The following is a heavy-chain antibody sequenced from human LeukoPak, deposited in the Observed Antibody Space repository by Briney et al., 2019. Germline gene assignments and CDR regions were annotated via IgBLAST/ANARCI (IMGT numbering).Heavy chain of an antibody. V-gene: IGHV1-8*01. CDR3: ARGKSRQQLVHYD. CDR2: MNPNSGNT. CDR1: GYTFTSYD. J-gene: IGHJ4*02. D-gene: IGHD6-13*01. Sequence: ASVTVSCKSSGYTFTSYDINWVRQATGQGLEWMGWMNPNSGNTGYAQKFQGRGTMTRNTFINTADMELSSLRSEDTAAYYCARGKSRQQLVHYDWGQGTLVTVSS.